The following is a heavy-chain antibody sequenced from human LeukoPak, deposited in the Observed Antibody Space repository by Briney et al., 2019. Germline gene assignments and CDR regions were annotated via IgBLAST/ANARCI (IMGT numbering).Heavy chain of an antibody. J-gene: IGHJ4*02. D-gene: IGHD2-15*01. CDR1: GYTFASYG. V-gene: IGHV1-69*04. CDR2: IIPILGIA. CDR3: ARSVEVVAAFDY. Sequence: SVKVSCKASGYTFASYGISWVRQAPGQGLEWMGRIIPILGIANYAQKFQGRVTITADKSTSTAYMELSSLRSEDTAVYYCARSVEVVAAFDYWGQGTLVTVSS.